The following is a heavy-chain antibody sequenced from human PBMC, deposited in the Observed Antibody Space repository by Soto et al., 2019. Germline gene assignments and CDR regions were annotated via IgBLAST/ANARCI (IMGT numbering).Heavy chain of an antibody. CDR2: INAGNGNR. Sequence: QVQLVQSGAEVKKPGASVKVSCKASGYTFTTYAMHWVRQAPGQRLEWMGWINAGNGNRRYSQKFEGRVTITTYTSESTAYMELSSLRSEDMAVYYCAREYCNGGHCYSYFDYWGQGTLVTVSS. V-gene: IGHV1-3*01. J-gene: IGHJ4*02. CDR3: AREYCNGGHCYSYFDY. D-gene: IGHD2-15*01. CDR1: GYTFTTYA.